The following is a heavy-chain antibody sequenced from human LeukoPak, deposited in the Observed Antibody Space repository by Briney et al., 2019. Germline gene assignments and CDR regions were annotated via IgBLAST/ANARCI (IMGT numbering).Heavy chain of an antibody. CDR3: ARVQAATVVTHYFDY. V-gene: IGHV4-34*01. Sequence: SETLSLTCAVYGGSFSGYYWSWIRQPPGKGLEWIGEINHSGSTTYNPSLKSRVTISVDTSKKQFSLKLSSVTAADTAVYYCARVQAATVVTHYFDYWGQGTLVTVSS. J-gene: IGHJ4*02. D-gene: IGHD4-23*01. CDR1: GGSFSGYY. CDR2: INHSGST.